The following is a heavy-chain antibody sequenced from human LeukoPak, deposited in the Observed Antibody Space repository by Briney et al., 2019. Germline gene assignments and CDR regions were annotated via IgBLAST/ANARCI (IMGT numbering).Heavy chain of an antibody. D-gene: IGHD3-10*01. CDR2: ISSSGSTI. V-gene: IGHV3-11*01. CDR1: GFTFSDYY. J-gene: IGHJ3*02. CDR3: AGFGEFLDAFDI. Sequence: GGSLILSCAASGFTFSDYYMSWIRQAPGKGLEWVSYISSSGSTIYYADSVKGRFTISRDNAKNSLYLQMNSLRAEDTAVYYCAGFGEFLDAFDIWGQGTMVTVSS.